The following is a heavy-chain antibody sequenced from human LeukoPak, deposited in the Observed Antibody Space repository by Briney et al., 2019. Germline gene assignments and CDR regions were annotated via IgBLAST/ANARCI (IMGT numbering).Heavy chain of an antibody. CDR3: ASSPSGSYSQIDY. CDR2: INHSGGT. D-gene: IGHD1-26*01. V-gene: IGHV4-34*01. J-gene: IGHJ4*02. Sequence: SETLSLTCAVYGGSFSDYSWSWIRQPPGKGLEWIGEINHSGGTKHNPSLKSRVTISVDTSKNQFSLKLSSVTAADTAVYYCASSPSGSYSQIDYWGQGTLVTVSS. CDR1: GGSFSDYS.